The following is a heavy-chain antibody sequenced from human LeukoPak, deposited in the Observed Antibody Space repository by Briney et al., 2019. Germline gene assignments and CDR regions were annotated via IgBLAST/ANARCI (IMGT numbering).Heavy chain of an antibody. CDR3: ARDPYSGYDHQAFDY. D-gene: IGHD5-12*01. CDR2: ISSSSSTM. V-gene: IGHV3-48*01. CDR1: RFTFSRYS. J-gene: IGHJ4*02. Sequence: PGGSLRLSCAASRFTFSRYSMNWVRQAPGKGLEWVSYISSSSSTMYYADSVRGRFTISRDSAKNSLYLQMNSLRVEDTAVYYCARDPYSGYDHQAFDYWGQGTLVTVSS.